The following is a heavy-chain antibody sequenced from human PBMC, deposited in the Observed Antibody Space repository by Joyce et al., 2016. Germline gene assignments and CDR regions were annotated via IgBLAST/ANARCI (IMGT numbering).Heavy chain of an antibody. Sequence: EVQLVESGGGLVQPGGSLKLSCAVSGFTLSGSSVHWVRQGYGKGLEWVGRIRSKANGDATANAAAVKGRFSISREDSKNTAYLQMNSMKTEDTTVYYCSNYDLWSGYSPSRDVWGQGSTVTVSS. CDR3: SNYDLWSGYSPSRDV. J-gene: IGHJ6*01. CDR1: GFTLSGSS. V-gene: IGHV3-73*02. D-gene: IGHD3-3*01. CDR2: IRSKANGDAT.